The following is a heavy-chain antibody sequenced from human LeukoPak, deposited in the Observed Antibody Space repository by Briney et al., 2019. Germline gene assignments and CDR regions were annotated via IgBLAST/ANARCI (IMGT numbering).Heavy chain of an antibody. J-gene: IGHJ4*02. CDR1: GYTFTSYG. Sequence: ASVKVSCKASGYTFTSYGISWVRQAPGQGLEWMGWISAYNGNTNYAQKLQGRVTMTTDTSTSTAYMELSRLRSDDTAVYYCARDMEGGGGTPDHLGYYFDYWGQGTLVTVSS. V-gene: IGHV1-18*01. CDR2: ISAYNGNT. D-gene: IGHD3-16*01. CDR3: ARDMEGGGGTPDHLGYYFDY.